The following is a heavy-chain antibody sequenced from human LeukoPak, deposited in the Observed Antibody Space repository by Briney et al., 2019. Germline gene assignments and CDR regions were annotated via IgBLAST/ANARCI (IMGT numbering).Heavy chain of an antibody. CDR1: GFTFSYNW. CDR3: LGYYSGSPN. D-gene: IGHD3-10*01. J-gene: IGHJ4*02. V-gene: IGHV3-74*01. Sequence: GGSLRLSCAASGFTFSYNWMHWVRQAPGKGLVWVSRISSDGRTTHYADSVEGRFTISRDSAKNTLFLQMNDLRAEDTAVYYCLGYYSGSPNWGQGTLVTVSS. CDR2: ISSDGRTT.